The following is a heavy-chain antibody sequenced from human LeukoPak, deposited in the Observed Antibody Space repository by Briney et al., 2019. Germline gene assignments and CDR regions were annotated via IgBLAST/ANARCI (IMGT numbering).Heavy chain of an antibody. D-gene: IGHD3-22*01. CDR1: GGSISSYY. CDR2: IYYSGST. V-gene: IGHV4-59*01. Sequence: PSETLSLTCTVSGGSISSYYWSWIRQPPGKGLEWIGYIYYSGSTNYNPSLKSRVTISVDTSKNQFSLKLSSVTAADTAVYYCASRRYYYDSSGYYDAFDIWGQGTMVTVSS. CDR3: ASRRYYYDSSGYYDAFDI. J-gene: IGHJ3*02.